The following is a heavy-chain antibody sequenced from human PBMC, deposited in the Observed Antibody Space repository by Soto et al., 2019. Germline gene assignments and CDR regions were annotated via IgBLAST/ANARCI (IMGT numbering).Heavy chain of an antibody. J-gene: IGHJ4*02. V-gene: IGHV3-53*01. Sequence: GGSLRLSCAASGFTVSSNYMIWVRQAPGKGLEWVSVIYSGGSTYYADSVKGRFTISRDNSKNTLYLQMNSLRAEDTAVYYCAGNRGKYCSSTSCFGPIDYWGQGTLVTVSS. CDR3: AGNRGKYCSSTSCFGPIDY. CDR2: IYSGGST. CDR1: GFTVSSNY. D-gene: IGHD2-2*01.